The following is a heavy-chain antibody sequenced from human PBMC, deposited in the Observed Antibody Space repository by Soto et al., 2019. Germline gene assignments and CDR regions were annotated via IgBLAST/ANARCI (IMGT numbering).Heavy chain of an antibody. V-gene: IGHV1-2*04. Sequence: ASVKVSCKASGYTFTGYYMHWVRQAPGQGLEWMGWINPNSGGTNYAQKFQGWVTMTRDTSISTAYMELSRLRSDDTAVYYCARVKRDYGNAIDIWGQGTMVTVSS. J-gene: IGHJ3*02. CDR3: ARVKRDYGNAIDI. D-gene: IGHD4-17*01. CDR2: INPNSGGT. CDR1: GYTFTGYY.